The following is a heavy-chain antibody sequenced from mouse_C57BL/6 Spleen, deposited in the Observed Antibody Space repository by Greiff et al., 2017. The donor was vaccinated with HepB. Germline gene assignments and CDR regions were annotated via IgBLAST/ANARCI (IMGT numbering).Heavy chain of an antibody. V-gene: IGHV1-69*01. Sequence: VKLQQPGAELVMPGASVKLSCKASGYTFTSYWMHWVKQRPGQGLEWIGEIDPSDSYTNYNQKFKGKSTLTVDKSSSTAYMQLSSLTSEDSAVYYCARYDGYWYFDVWGTGTTVTVSS. J-gene: IGHJ1*03. CDR1: GYTFTSYW. CDR2: IDPSDSYT. CDR3: ARYDGYWYFDV. D-gene: IGHD2-3*01.